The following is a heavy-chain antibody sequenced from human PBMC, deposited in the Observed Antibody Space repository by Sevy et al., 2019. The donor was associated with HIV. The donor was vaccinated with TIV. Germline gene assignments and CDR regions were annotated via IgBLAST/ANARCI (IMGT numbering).Heavy chain of an antibody. D-gene: IGHD2-15*01. CDR1: GFTFSDYY. V-gene: IGHV3-11*01. J-gene: IGHJ6*02. Sequence: GGSLRLSCAASGFTFSDYYMSWIRQAPGKGLEWVSYISSSGSTIYYADSVKGRFTISRDNAKNSLYLQMNSLRAEDTAVYYCARDHCSGGSCYRFNDYYYGMDVWGQGTTVTVSS. CDR3: ARDHCSGGSCYRFNDYYYGMDV. CDR2: ISSSGSTI.